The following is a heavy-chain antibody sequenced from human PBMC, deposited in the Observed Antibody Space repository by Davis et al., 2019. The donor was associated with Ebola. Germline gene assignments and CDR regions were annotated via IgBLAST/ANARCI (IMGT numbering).Heavy chain of an antibody. V-gene: IGHV4-34*01. CDR2: INHSGST. CDR1: GGSFSGYY. D-gene: IGHD4-11*01. J-gene: IGHJ4*02. CDR3: ARGPTVKGLGG. Sequence: MPSETLSLTCAVYGGSFSGYYWSWIRQPPGKGLEWIGEINHSGSTNYNPSLKSRVTISVDTSKYQFSLKLSSVTAADTAVYYCARGPTVKGLGGWGQGTLVTVSS.